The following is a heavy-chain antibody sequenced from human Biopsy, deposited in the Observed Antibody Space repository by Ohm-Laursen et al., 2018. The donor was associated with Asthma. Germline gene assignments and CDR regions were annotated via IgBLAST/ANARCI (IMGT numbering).Heavy chain of an antibody. CDR2: MYHSGGP. V-gene: IGHV4-39*01. J-gene: IGHJ4*02. Sequence: GTLSLTCPVSGGSITSSSYYWGWIRQPPGKGMEWIGSMYHSGGPYYHPSLKSRATISIDTSKNQLSLKMSFVTAADTAVYFCVRHQYSSSWSTFDYWGQGALVTVSS. D-gene: IGHD3-22*01. CDR3: VRHQYSSSWSTFDY. CDR1: GGSITSSSYY.